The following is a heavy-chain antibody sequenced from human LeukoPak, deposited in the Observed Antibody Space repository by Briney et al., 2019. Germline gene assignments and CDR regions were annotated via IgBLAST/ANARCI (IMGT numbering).Heavy chain of an antibody. Sequence: GGSLRLSCAASGFVFRSYWMSWVRQAPGRGLEWVANIKHDGSEKYYVDSVKDRFTISRDNAKNSIYLHMNSLRAEDTAVYYCASYCSGGSSCYYWGRGIMVTVSS. V-gene: IGHV3-7*05. J-gene: IGHJ4*02. CDR3: ASYCSGGSSCYY. CDR2: IKHDGSEK. CDR1: GFVFRSYW. D-gene: IGHD2-15*01.